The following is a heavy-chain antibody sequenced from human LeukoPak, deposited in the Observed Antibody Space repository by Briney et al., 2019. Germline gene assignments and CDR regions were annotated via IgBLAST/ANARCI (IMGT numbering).Heavy chain of an antibody. CDR3: ARDPRGTLIRGHRFDY. V-gene: IGHV3-11*01. D-gene: IGHD3-10*01. Sequence: KPGGSLRLSCAASGFTFSEYFMGWIRQAPGKGLEWVSYIGTSGSPIFNADSVKGRFTVSRDNAKNSLSLQMNSLRAEDTAVYYCARDPRGTLIRGHRFDYWGQGTLVTVSS. CDR2: IGTSGSPI. CDR1: GFTFSEYF. J-gene: IGHJ4*02.